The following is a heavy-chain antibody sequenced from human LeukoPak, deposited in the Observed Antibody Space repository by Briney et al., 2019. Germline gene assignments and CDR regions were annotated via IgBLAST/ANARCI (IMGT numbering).Heavy chain of an antibody. CDR2: INSDGSST. D-gene: IGHD6-13*01. J-gene: IGHJ3*02. CDR1: GFTFSSYW. Sequence: PGRSLRLSCAASGFTFSSYWMHWVRQAPGKGLVWVSRINSDGSSTSYADSVKGRFTISRDNAKNTLYLQMNSLRAEDTAVYYCGTLVRGAFDIWGQGTMVTVSS. CDR3: GTLVRGAFDI. V-gene: IGHV3-74*01.